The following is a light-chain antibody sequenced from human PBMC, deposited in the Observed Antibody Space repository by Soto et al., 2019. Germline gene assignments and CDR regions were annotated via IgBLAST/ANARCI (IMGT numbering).Light chain of an antibody. V-gene: IGKV3-20*01. CDR2: GAS. CDR1: HPLTGSTY. CDR3: QQYGSSPLYS. Sequence: DIVLTQSPGTLSLSPEERAALSCTASHPLTGSTYLAWYQQKPGQAPRLLIYGASNRATGIPDRFSGSESETDFTLTISRLEPEDFAVYYCQQYGSSPLYSFGQGTKLEIK. J-gene: IGKJ2*03.